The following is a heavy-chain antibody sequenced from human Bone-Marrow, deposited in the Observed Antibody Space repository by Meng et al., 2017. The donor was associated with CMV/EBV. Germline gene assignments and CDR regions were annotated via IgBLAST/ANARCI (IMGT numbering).Heavy chain of an antibody. CDR1: GYTFIAYY. CDR2: INPNSGDT. Sequence: ASVKVSCKASGYTFIAYYMHWVRQAPGQGLEWMGWINPNSGDTNYAQKFQGRVSMTRDTSISTAYMELSRLRSDDTAVYYCARGGYYYYGMDVWGQGTTVTVSS. CDR3: ARGGYYYYGMDV. J-gene: IGHJ6*02. V-gene: IGHV1-2*02.